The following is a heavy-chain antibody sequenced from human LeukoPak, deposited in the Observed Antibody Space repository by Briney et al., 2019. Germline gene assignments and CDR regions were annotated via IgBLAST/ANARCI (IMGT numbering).Heavy chain of an antibody. V-gene: IGHV3-53*01. CDR3: TRDQMNY. Sequence: TGGSLRLSCTASEFTVSRNYMLWVRQAPGKGLEWVSLIFSNRDTHYADSVKGRFTISRDTSKNTVSLQMNSLRVEDTAMYYCTRDQMNYWGQGTLVTVSS. J-gene: IGHJ4*02. CDR2: IFSNRDT. D-gene: IGHD5-24*01. CDR1: EFTVSRNY.